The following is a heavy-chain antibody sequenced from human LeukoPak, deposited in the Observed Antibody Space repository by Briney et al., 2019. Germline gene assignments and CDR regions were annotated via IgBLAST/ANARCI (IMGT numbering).Heavy chain of an antibody. V-gene: IGHV1-18*04. D-gene: IGHD4-23*01. CDR1: GYNFDRYG. J-gene: IGHJ4*02. Sequence: ASVKVSCKGSGYNFDRYGVNWVRQAPGQGLEWVGWISTYNGNTFYAQKFEGRVTMTTDTSTSTVFMELSSLRSDDTAFYYCARNSRVASTSGLNYWGQGTLVTVSS. CDR2: ISTYNGNT. CDR3: ARNSRVASTSGLNY.